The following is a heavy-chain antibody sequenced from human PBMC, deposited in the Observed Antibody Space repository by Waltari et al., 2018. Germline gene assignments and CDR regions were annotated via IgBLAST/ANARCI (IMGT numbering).Heavy chain of an antibody. CDR2: IIPIFGTA. D-gene: IGHD1-1*01. CDR3: TTGTWANFDY. Sequence: QVQLVQSGAEVKKPGSSVKVSCKASGGTFSSYAISWVRQAPGQGLEWMGGIIPIFGTANDAQKFQGRVTITADESTSTAYMELNSLNTDDTAVYYGTTGTWANFDYWGQGTLVTVSS. V-gene: IGHV1-69*13. CDR1: GGTFSSYA. J-gene: IGHJ4*01.